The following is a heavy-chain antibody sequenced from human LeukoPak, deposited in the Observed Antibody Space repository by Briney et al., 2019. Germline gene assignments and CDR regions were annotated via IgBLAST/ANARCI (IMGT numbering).Heavy chain of an antibody. V-gene: IGHV1-18*01. CDR3: ARDQGVLLWFSGEPREHNWFDP. J-gene: IGHJ5*02. D-gene: IGHD3-10*01. CDR2: ISAYNGNT. CDR1: GYTFTSYG. Sequence: ASVKVSCKASGYTFTSYGISWVRQAPGQGLEWMGWISAYNGNTNYAQKLQGRVTMTTDTSTSTAYMELRSLRSDDTAVYYCARDQGVLLWFSGEPREHNWFDPWGQGTLVTVSS.